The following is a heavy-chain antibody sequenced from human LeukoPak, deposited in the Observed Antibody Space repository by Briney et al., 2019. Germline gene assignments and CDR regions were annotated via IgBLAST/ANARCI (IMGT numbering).Heavy chain of an antibody. D-gene: IGHD6-19*01. CDR2: IWYDGSNK. CDR1: GFTFSSYG. CDR3: ARDRAVAGYYYYYGMDV. V-gene: IGHV3-33*01. J-gene: IGHJ6*02. Sequence: PGGSLRLSCAASGFTFSSYGMHWVRQAPGKGREWVADIWYDGSNKYYADSVKGRFTISRDNSKNTLYLQMNSLRAEDTAVYYCARDRAVAGYYYYYGMDVWGQGTTVTVSS.